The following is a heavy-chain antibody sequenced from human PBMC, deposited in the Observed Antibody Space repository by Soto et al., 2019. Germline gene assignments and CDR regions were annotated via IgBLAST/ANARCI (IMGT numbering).Heavy chain of an antibody. CDR2: IYYSGST. V-gene: IGHV4-39*01. CDR1: GESISSRSYY. J-gene: IGHJ4*02. D-gene: IGHD2-21*02. Sequence: SETLSLTCTVTGESISSRSYYWGWIRQPPGKGLEWIGSIYYSGSTYNNPSLRSRVSMSIDTSKDQFSLKLKSVTAADTALYFCARQRNSVVTQAYFDVWSPGSLVTVS. CDR3: ARQRNSVVTQAYFDV.